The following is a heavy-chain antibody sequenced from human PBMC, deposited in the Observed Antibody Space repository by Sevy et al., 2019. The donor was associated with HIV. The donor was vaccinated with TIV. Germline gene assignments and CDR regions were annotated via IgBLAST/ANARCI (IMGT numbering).Heavy chain of an antibody. J-gene: IGHJ6*03. CDR3: ATYGRTAVRYYYYYMDV. Sequence: GGSLRLSCAASGFTFSSYAMSWVRQAPGKGLEWVSAISGSGGSTYYADSVKGRFTISRDNSKNTLYLQMNSLRAEDTAVDYCATYGRTAVRYYYYYMDVWGKGTTVTVSS. V-gene: IGHV3-23*01. D-gene: IGHD3-10*01. CDR2: ISGSGGST. CDR1: GFTFSSYA.